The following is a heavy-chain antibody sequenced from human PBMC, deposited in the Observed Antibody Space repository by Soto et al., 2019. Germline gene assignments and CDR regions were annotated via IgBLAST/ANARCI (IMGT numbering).Heavy chain of an antibody. CDR1: GYTFTSYY. J-gene: IGHJ6*02. Sequence: ASVKVSCKASGYTFTSYYMHWVRQAPGQGLEWMGIINPSGGSTSYAQKFQGRVTMTRDTSTSTVYMELSSLRSEDTAVYYCARDSDGRYNFWSGYYPYYYGMDVWGQGTTVTVSS. D-gene: IGHD3-3*01. CDR2: INPSGGST. CDR3: ARDSDGRYNFWSGYYPYYYGMDV. V-gene: IGHV1-46*01.